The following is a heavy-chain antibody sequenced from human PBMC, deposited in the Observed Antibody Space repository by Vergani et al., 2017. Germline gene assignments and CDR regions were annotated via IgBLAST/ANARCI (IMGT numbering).Heavy chain of an antibody. D-gene: IGHD1-7*01. CDR3: GKXQGTVVGTWWFDP. Sequence: QVQLVESGGGVVQPWGSMRLSCSASGLTLSSYGVHWVRQAPGRGLESVTFTRPHEDGAFYSASVRGRFTVSRDNSKNTLYLEMNRLNVDDTAIYYCGKXQGTVVGTWWFDPWGQGTPVTVSS. CDR2: TRPHEDGA. J-gene: IGHJ5*02. V-gene: IGHV3-30*02. CDR1: GLTLSSYG.